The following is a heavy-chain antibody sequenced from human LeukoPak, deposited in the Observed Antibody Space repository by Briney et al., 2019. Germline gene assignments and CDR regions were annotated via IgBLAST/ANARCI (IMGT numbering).Heavy chain of an antibody. CDR2: IKPDGSEK. Sequence: PGGSLRLSCAASGFTFNTYWMSWVRQAPRKGLEWVANIKPDGSEKYYVDSVRGRFTISRDNAKSSLSLQMNSLRAEDTAVYYCAKVGIGYFDYWGQGTLVTVSS. D-gene: IGHD2-15*01. CDR3: AKVGIGYFDY. V-gene: IGHV3-7*03. CDR1: GFTFNTYW. J-gene: IGHJ4*02.